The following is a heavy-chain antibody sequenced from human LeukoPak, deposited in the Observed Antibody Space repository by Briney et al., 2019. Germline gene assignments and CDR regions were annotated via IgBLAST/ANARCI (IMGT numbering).Heavy chain of an antibody. D-gene: IGHD3-22*01. CDR3: ASPLNYDSSGYYDDY. V-gene: IGHV3-7*01. CDR1: GFTFSSYL. J-gene: IGHJ4*02. Sequence: GGSLRLSCAASGFTFSSYLMSWVRQAPGKGLEWVANIKQDGSEKYYVDSVKGRFTISRDNAKNSLYLQMNSLRAEDTAVYYCASPLNYDSSGYYDDYWGQGTLVTVSS. CDR2: IKQDGSEK.